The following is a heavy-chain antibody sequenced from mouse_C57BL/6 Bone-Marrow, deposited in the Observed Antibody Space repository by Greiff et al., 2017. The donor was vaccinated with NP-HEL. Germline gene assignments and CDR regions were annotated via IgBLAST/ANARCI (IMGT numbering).Heavy chain of an antibody. CDR1: GYTFTSYW. CDR3: ARKGLYYCGSSFDY. V-gene: IGHV1-69*01. CDR2: IDPSDSYT. J-gene: IGHJ2*01. D-gene: IGHD1-1*01. Sequence: QVQLQQSGAELVMPGASVKLSCKASGYTFTSYWMHWVKQRPGQGLEWLGVIDPSDSYTTSNQKFKGKSTLTVDKSTSTAYMQRSSLTSEDSEVYSCARKGLYYCGSSFDYWGQGTTLTVSS.